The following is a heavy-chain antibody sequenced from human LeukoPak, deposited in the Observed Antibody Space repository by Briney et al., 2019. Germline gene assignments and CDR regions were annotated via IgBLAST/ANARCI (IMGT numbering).Heavy chain of an antibody. D-gene: IGHD1-1*01. V-gene: IGHV3-74*01. CDR1: GFTFRTSR. Sequence: GGSLRLSCAASGFTFRTSRMNWVRQAPGKGLVWVSRINSDGTTTTYADSVKGRFIISRDNAKNTLYLQMNSLRAEDTAVYYFEKRYWYNSWDYNGIDVWGQGTTVTVS. CDR2: INSDGTTT. J-gene: IGHJ6*02. CDR3: EKRYWYNSWDYNGIDV.